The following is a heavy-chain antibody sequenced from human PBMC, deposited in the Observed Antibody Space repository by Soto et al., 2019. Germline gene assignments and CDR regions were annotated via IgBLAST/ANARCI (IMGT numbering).Heavy chain of an antibody. J-gene: IGHJ3*02. Sequence: SETLSLTCTVSGGSISSSSYYWGWIRQPPGKGLEWIGSIYYSGSTYYNPSLKSRVTISVDTSKNQFSLKLSSVTAADTAVYYCARRATVRGAFDIWGQGTMVTVSS. CDR1: GGSISSSSYY. D-gene: IGHD4-17*01. V-gene: IGHV4-39*01. CDR2: IYYSGST. CDR3: ARRATVRGAFDI.